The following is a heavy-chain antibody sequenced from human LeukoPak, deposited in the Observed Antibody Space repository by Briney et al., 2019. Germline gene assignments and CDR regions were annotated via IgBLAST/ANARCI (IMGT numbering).Heavy chain of an antibody. V-gene: IGHV3-21*01. CDR1: GFTFSSYS. Sequence: GGSLRLSCAASGFTFSSYSINWVRQAPGKGLEWVSSISSSSSYIYYADSVKGRFTISRDNAKNSLYLQMNSLRAEDTAVYYCARGPDYGDYPYYFDYWGQGTLVTVSS. CDR3: ARGPDYGDYPYYFDY. CDR2: ISSSSSYI. J-gene: IGHJ4*02. D-gene: IGHD4-17*01.